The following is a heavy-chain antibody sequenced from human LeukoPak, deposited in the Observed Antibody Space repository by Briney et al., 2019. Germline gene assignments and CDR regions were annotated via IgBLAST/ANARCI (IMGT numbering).Heavy chain of an antibody. CDR1: GYTFTSYG. Sequence: ASVKVSCKASGYTFTSYGISWVRQAPGQGLEWMGWISAYNGNTNYAQKLQGRVTITRDTSASTAYMELSSLRSEDTAVYYCARRPPGGYYFDNWGQGTLVTVSS. J-gene: IGHJ4*02. D-gene: IGHD3-10*01. V-gene: IGHV1-18*01. CDR3: ARRPPGGYYFDN. CDR2: ISAYNGNT.